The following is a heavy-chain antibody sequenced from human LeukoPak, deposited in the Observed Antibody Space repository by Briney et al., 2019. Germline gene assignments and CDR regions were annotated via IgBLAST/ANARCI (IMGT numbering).Heavy chain of an antibody. D-gene: IGHD2-8*02. J-gene: IGHJ6*02. CDR2: IKGDGSEE. CDR3: VRSGVLYGMDA. CDR1: GFTFSWYW. Sequence: GGSLRLSCAASGFTFSWYWMSWVRQAPGKGLEWVASIKGDGSEESTLDSVKGRFSIFRDNAKNSLNLQMNSLRAEDTALYYCVRSGVLYGMDAWGQGTTVTVSS. V-gene: IGHV3-7*01.